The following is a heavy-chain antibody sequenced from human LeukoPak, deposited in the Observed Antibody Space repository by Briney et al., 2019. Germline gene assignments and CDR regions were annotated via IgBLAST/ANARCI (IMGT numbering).Heavy chain of an antibody. CDR1: GFTFSSYE. CDR2: ISSSGSTI. J-gene: IGHJ4*02. CDR3: ATYCSGGSCYRNSFDY. Sequence: GGSLRLSCAASGFTFSSYEVNWVRQAPGKGLEWVSYISSSGSTIYYADSVKGRFTISRDNAKNSLYLQMNSLRAEDTAVYYCATYCSGGSCYRNSFDYWGQGTLVTVSS. V-gene: IGHV3-48*03. D-gene: IGHD2-15*01.